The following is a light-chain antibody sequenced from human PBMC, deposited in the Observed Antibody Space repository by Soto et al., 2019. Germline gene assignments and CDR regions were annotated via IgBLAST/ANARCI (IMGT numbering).Light chain of an antibody. CDR1: KLGEQY. CDR3: QTWDSGSAHYA. V-gene: IGLV3-1*01. CDR2: ETN. Sequence: SYELTQTPAVSVSPGQTASITCSGEKLGEQYACWYQQKPGQSPVMLIYETNKRPSGIPERFSGSKSGKTATLTISGTQALDEANYYCQTWDSGSAHYAFGTGTKLTVL. J-gene: IGLJ1*01.